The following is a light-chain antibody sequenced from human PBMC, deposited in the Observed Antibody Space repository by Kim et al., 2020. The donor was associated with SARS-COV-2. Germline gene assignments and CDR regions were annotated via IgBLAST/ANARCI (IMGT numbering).Light chain of an antibody. V-gene: IGKV1-5*03. CDR2: RAS. Sequence: LSASVGDRVTITCRASQRIDASLAWFQQRSGKAPKVLIYRASNLESGVPSSFSGSGSGTEFNLTISSLQPDDFATYYCQQYYRYSSFGQGTKLEI. CDR3: QQYYRYSS. CDR1: QRIDAS. J-gene: IGKJ2*01.